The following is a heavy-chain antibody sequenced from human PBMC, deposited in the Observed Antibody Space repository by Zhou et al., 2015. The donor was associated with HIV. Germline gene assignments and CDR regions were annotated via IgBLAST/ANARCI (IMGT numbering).Heavy chain of an antibody. V-gene: IGHV1-69*01. D-gene: IGHD5-12*01. J-gene: IGHJ6*02. CDR1: GDTFNRFA. Sequence: QVQLVQSGAEVKKPGSSVRVSCKASGDTFNRFAISWVRQGPGQGLEWMGGILHIFGKTNYAQKFQDRITIHADESTSTIYMELRSLRSVDTAVYYCARVLSGYDFLGGMDVWGQGTTVTV. CDR2: ILHIFGKT. CDR3: ARVLSGYDFLGGMDV.